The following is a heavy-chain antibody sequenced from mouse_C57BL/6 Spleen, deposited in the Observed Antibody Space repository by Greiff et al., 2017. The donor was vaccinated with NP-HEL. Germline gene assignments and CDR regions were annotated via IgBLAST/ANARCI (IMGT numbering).Heavy chain of an antibody. V-gene: IGHV1-85*01. CDR1: GYTFTSYD. J-gene: IGHJ2*01. Sequence: QVQLQPSGPELVKPGASVKLSCKASGYTFTSYDINWVKQRPGQGLEWIGWISPRDGSTKYNEKFKGKATLTVDTSSSTAYMELHSLTSEDSAVYFCARSGKLGQEYWFDYWGQGTTLTVSS. D-gene: IGHD4-1*01. CDR3: ARSGKLGQEYWFDY. CDR2: ISPRDGST.